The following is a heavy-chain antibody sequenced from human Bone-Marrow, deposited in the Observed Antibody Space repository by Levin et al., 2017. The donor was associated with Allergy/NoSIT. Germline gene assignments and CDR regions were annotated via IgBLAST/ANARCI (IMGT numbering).Heavy chain of an antibody. D-gene: IGHD3-10*01. Sequence: QTLSLTCAISGDSVSSDSAAWNWIRQSPSRGLEWLGRTFYRSKWYYDYAVSVKSRITVNPDTSKNQFSLQLNSVTPEDTAVYYCAREGTMIRGIKNWFDTWGQGTLVTVSS. CDR2: TFYRSKWYY. J-gene: IGHJ5*02. CDR3: AREGTMIRGIKNWFDT. V-gene: IGHV6-1*01. CDR1: GDSVSSDSAA.